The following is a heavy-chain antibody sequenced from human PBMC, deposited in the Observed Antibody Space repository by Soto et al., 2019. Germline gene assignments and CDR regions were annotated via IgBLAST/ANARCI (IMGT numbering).Heavy chain of an antibody. Sequence: AGGSLTLSCEASGFSFSSDDLSGVPQAPGKGLGGVLAIGGSGGSPFYAVSVKGRFTICRYKSKNMLYLQMISLRAEYTAVYYCGGPLGVPGFDPWGQGTLVTVSS. CDR3: GGPLGVPGFDP. CDR2: IGGSGGSP. CDR1: GFSFSSDD. D-gene: IGHD3-3*01. V-gene: IGHV3-23*01. J-gene: IGHJ5*02.